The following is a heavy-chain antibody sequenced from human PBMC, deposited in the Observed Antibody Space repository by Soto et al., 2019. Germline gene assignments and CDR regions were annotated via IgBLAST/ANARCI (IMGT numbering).Heavy chain of an antibody. CDR2: ISAYNGNT. CDR1: GYTFTSYG. J-gene: IGHJ4*02. D-gene: IGHD2-2*01. V-gene: IGHV1-18*01. CDR3: ARSYCSSTSCFIDY. Sequence: ASAKVSCKASGYTFTSYGISWVRQAPGQGLEWMGWISAYNGNTNYAQKLQGRVTMTTDTSTSTAYMELRSLRSDDTAVYYCARSYCSSTSCFIDYWGQGTLVTVSS.